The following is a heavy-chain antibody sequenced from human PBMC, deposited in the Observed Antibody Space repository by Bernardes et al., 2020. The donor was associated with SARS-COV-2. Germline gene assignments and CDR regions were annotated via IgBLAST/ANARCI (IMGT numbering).Heavy chain of an antibody. V-gene: IGHV4-34*01. CDR3: ARGSAAVVSHFMLLFANWYFDL. Sequence: SETLSLTCAVYSGSFSGYYWSWIRQTPGKGLEWIGEINDSGSTKYNPALKSRATISVDPSKNQFSLKLNSVTGADTAVYYCARGSAAVVSHFMLLFANWYFDLWGRGTLVTVSS. CDR2: INDSGST. D-gene: IGHD2-15*01. J-gene: IGHJ2*01. CDR1: SGSFSGYY.